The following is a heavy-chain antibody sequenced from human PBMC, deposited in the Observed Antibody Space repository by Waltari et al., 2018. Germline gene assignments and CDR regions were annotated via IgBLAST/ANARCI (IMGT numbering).Heavy chain of an antibody. Sequence: EVQLVESGGGLVQPGGSLRLTGDASGIPVRNSYMSWVRQAPGMGLEWVSVIYSDGNTYYADSVKGRFTISRDSSKNTLFLQMNSLRVEDTAVYYCARDGYIGRAGYWGQGALVTVSS. D-gene: IGHD5-12*01. J-gene: IGHJ4*02. CDR1: GIPVRNSY. CDR2: IYSDGNT. V-gene: IGHV3-66*01. CDR3: ARDGYIGRAGY.